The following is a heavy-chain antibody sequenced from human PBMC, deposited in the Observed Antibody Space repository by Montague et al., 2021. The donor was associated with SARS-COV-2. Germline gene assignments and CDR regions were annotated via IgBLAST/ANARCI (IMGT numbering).Heavy chain of an antibody. Sequence: SETLSLTCTVSGGSISSYYWSWIRQPPGKGLEWIGFIYYNGSTNXNPSLKSRVTISLDTSKNQFSLKLNSVTAADTAVYYCARGRYCPDAFDIWGQGTMVTVSS. D-gene: IGHD2-15*01. CDR1: GGSISSYY. CDR3: ARGRYCPDAFDI. V-gene: IGHV4-59*01. J-gene: IGHJ3*02. CDR2: IYYNGST.